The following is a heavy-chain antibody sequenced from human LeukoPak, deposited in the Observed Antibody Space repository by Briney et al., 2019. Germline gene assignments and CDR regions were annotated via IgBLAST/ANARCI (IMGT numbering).Heavy chain of an antibody. D-gene: IGHD3-10*01. CDR3: ARPGRDRYYYYMDV. Sequence: SETLSLTCAVSGYSITSGYYWAWTRQPPGKGLEGIGNIYHSGSTYCDASLKSRVTISVDTSKNQFSLKLSSVTAADTAVYYCARPGRDRYYYYMDVWGKGTTVTVSS. J-gene: IGHJ6*03. CDR2: IYHSGST. V-gene: IGHV4-38-2*01. CDR1: GYSITSGYY.